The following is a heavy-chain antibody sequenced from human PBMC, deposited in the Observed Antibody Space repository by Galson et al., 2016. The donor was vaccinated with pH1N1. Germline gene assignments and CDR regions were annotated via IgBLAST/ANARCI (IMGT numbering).Heavy chain of an antibody. J-gene: IGHJ4*02. CDR1: GFTFSTNW. V-gene: IGHV3-7*01. CDR2: VKYDGSEK. Sequence: SLRLSCAAAGFTFSTNWMSWVRQAPGKGLEWVANVKYDGSEKYYVDSVKGRFTISRDNAKTSLFLQMNSLRAEDTAVYYCARAIGVAESYWGQGTLVTVSS. CDR3: ARAIGVAESY. D-gene: IGHD6-13*01.